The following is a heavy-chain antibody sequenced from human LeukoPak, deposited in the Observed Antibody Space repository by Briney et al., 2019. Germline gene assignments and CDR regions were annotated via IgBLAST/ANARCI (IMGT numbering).Heavy chain of an antibody. Sequence: GGSLRLSCAASGFTFSSYWMHWVRQAPGKGLEWVANIKHDGSEKNYVDSVKGRFTISRDNAKNSLYLQMNSLRAEDTAVYYCATPLDYYDRSDSHQGGDWGQGTLVTVSS. J-gene: IGHJ4*02. CDR3: ATPLDYYDRSDSHQGGD. D-gene: IGHD3-22*01. V-gene: IGHV3-7*03. CDR1: GFTFSSYW. CDR2: IKHDGSEK.